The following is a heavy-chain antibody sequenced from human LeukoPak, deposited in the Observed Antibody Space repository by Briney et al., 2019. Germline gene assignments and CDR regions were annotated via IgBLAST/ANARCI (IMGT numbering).Heavy chain of an antibody. D-gene: IGHD6-19*01. J-gene: IGHJ4*02. CDR2: IYSDNT. CDR3: AKMPSRGVTDSIAVAGTPY. V-gene: IGHV3-53*01. CDR1: GFTVSSNS. Sequence: GGSLRLSCTVSGFTVSSNSMSWVRQAPGKGLEWVSFIYSDNTHYSDSVKGRFTISRDNSKNTLYLQMNSLRAEDTAVYYCAKMPSRGVTDSIAVAGTPYWGQGTLVTVSS.